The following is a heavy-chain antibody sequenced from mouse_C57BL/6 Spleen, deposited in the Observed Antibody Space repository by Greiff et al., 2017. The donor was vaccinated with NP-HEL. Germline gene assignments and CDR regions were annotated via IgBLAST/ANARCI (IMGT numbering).Heavy chain of an antibody. CDR3: TREGETAGDY. V-gene: IGHV5-9-1*02. CDR2: ISSGGDYI. Sequence: EVQGVESGEGLVKPGGSLKLSCAASGFTFSSYAMSWVRQTPEKRLEWVAYISSGGDYIYYADTVKGRFTISRANASNTLYLQMSSLKSEDTAMYYCTREGETAGDYWGQGTTLTVSS. CDR1: GFTFSSYA. J-gene: IGHJ2*01. D-gene: IGHD3-2*01.